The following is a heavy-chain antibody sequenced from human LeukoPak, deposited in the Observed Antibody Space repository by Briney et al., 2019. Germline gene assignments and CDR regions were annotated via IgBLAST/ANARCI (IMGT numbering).Heavy chain of an antibody. V-gene: IGHV4-34*01. CDR3: ARGTQRLPYFIAAADYFDY. CDR1: GGSFSGYY. Sequence: SETLSLTCAVYGGSFSGYYWSWIRQPPGKGLEWIGEINHSGSTNYNPSLKSRVTISVDTSKNQFSLKLSSVTAADTAVYYCARGTQRLPYFIAAADYFDYWGQGTLVTVSS. D-gene: IGHD6-13*01. CDR2: INHSGST. J-gene: IGHJ4*02.